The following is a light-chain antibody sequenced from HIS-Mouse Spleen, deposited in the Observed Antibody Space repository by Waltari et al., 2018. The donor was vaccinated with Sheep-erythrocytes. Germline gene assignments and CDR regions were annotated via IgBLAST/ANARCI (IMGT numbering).Light chain of an antibody. J-gene: IGLJ2*01. V-gene: IGLV2-23*03. CDR2: EGS. CDR1: SSDVGSYNL. CDR3: CSYAGSSTFHVV. Sequence: QSALTQPASVSGSPGQSITIPCTGTSSDVGSYNLVSWYQQHTGKAPKLMIYEGSKRPSGVSNRFSGSKSGNTASLTISGLQAEDEADYYCCSYAGSSTFHVVFGGGTKLTVL.